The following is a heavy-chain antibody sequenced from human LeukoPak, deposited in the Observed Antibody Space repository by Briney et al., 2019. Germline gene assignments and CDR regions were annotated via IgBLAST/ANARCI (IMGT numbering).Heavy chain of an antibody. CDR2: ISYSGNT. Sequence: LSETLSLTCTVSGDSISSSNYFWGWIRQPPGKGLEWIGEISYSGNTYYNPSLKSRVTISMDTSKNQFSLNLNSVTASDTAVYYCARRSPLVAVTTAHYYDYWGPGTLVTVSS. D-gene: IGHD2-21*02. CDR1: GDSISSSNYF. CDR3: ARRSPLVAVTTAHYYDY. V-gene: IGHV4-39*01. J-gene: IGHJ4*02.